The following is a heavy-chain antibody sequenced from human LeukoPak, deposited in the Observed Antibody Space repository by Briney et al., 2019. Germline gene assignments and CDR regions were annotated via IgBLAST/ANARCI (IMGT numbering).Heavy chain of an antibody. V-gene: IGHV1-18*01. Sequence: ASVKVSCKASGYTFTSYGISWVRQAPGQGLEWMGWISAYNGNTNYAQKFQGRVTMTRDTSISTAYMELSRLRSDDTAVYYCAREDHTYYYGMDVWGQGTTVTVSS. CDR3: AREDHTYYYGMDV. J-gene: IGHJ6*02. CDR1: GYTFTSYG. CDR2: ISAYNGNT.